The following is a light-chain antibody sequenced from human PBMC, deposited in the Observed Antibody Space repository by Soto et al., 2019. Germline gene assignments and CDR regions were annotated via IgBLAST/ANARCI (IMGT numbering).Light chain of an antibody. CDR3: QSYDSSLSGSL. V-gene: IGLV1-40*01. Sequence: QSVLTQPPSLSGAPGQRVTISCTGSSSNIGAGYDVHWYQQLPGTAPKLLIYVNSNRPSGVPDRFSGSKSGTSASLAITGLQAEDEADYYCQSYDSSLSGSLFGGGTKVTVL. CDR2: VNS. J-gene: IGLJ2*01. CDR1: SSNIGAGYD.